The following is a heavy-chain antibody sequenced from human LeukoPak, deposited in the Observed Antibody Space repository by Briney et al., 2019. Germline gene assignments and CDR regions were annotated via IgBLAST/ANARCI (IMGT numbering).Heavy chain of an antibody. CDR3: AREITVIGAFDI. V-gene: IGHV4-59*01. J-gene: IGHJ3*02. Sequence: SETLSLTCTVSGGSISSYYWSWIRQPPGKGLEWIGYIYYSGSTNYNPSLKSRITISVDTSKNQFSLKLSSVTAADTAVYYCAREITVIGAFDIWGQGTMVTASS. CDR2: IYYSGST. CDR1: GGSISSYY. D-gene: IGHD4-11*01.